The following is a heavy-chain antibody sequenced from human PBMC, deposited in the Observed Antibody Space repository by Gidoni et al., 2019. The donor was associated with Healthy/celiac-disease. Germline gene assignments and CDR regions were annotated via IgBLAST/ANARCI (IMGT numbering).Heavy chain of an antibody. CDR1: GYTFTSYA. D-gene: IGHD4-17*01. J-gene: IGHJ4*02. Sequence: HVQLVQSGSEVKKPGASVKVFCKASGYTFTSYAMNWVRQAPGQGLEWLVWINTNTGNPTYAQGVTGRFVFTLDTSVSTAYLQNSSLKAEDTGVYYCAREGGSTEWGQGTLVTVSS. CDR3: AREGGSTE. V-gene: IGHV7-4-1*02. CDR2: INTNTGNP.